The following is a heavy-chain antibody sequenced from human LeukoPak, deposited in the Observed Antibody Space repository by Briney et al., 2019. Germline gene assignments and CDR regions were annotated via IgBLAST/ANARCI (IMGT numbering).Heavy chain of an antibody. CDR1: GFTFGDYA. CDR3: ASSYDFWSGYSGDY. J-gene: IGHJ4*02. D-gene: IGHD3-3*01. V-gene: IGHV3-21*01. Sequence: GGSLRLSCTASGFTFGDYAMSWVRQAPGKGLEWVSSISSSSSYIYYADSVKGRFTISRDNAKNSLYLQMNSLRAEDTAVYYCASSYDFWSGYSGDYWGQGTLVAVTS. CDR2: ISSSSSYI.